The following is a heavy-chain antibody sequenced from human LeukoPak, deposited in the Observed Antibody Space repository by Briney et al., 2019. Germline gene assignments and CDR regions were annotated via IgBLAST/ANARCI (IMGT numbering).Heavy chain of an antibody. CDR1: GGSISSSSYY. V-gene: IGHV4-39*07. D-gene: IGHD1-26*01. CDR3: ARDGELLPDY. Sequence: PSETLSLTCTVSGGSISSSSYYWGWIRQPPGKGLEWIGSIYYSGSTYYNPSLKSRVTISVDTSKNQFSLKLSSVTAADTAVYYCARDGELLPDYWGQGTLVTVSS. J-gene: IGHJ4*02. CDR2: IYYSGST.